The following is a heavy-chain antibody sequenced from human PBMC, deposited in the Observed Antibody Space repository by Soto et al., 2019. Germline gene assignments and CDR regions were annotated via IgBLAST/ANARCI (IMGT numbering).Heavy chain of an antibody. J-gene: IGHJ6*02. Sequence: QQQLVQSGAEVKKPGSSVKVSCKASGGTFGNYAISWVRQAPGQGLEWMGKIIPIFKTANYAQKFQGRITITAARSQRTDTAYMELSSLRSEDRARYYCARVSIPGLYGEDVWGQGTTVTVSS. D-gene: IGHD2-21*01. CDR3: ARVSIPGLYGEDV. V-gene: IGHV1-69*06. CDR1: GGTFGNYA. CDR2: IIPIFKTA.